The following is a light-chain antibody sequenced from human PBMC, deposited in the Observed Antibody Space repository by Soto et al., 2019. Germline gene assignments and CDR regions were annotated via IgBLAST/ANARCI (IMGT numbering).Light chain of an antibody. J-gene: IGKJ2*03. CDR1: QSVLESSNKKNR. Sequence: DVVMTQSPDSLAVSLGERASIYCKSSQSVLESSNKKNRLAWYQKKPGHPPKLLIYWASIRGSGVPDRFTGSGSGTEFSLTITSLQAEDVAVYYCQQNYDIPFSFGQGTKVEIK. CDR3: QQNYDIPFS. V-gene: IGKV4-1*01. CDR2: WAS.